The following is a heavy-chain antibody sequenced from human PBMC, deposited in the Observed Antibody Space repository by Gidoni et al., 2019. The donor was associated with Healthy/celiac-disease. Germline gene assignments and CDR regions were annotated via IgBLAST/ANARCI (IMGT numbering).Heavy chain of an antibody. V-gene: IGHV1-46*01. J-gene: IGHJ3*02. CDR1: GYTFTSYY. CDR2: INPSGGST. D-gene: IGHD3-9*01. CDR3: ARAYYDILTGYSLPGLNAFDI. Sequence: QVQLVQSGAEVKKPGASLKVSCKSSGYTFTSYYMHWLRQAPGQGLEWMGIINPSGGSTSYAQKFQGRVTMTRDTSTSTVYMELSSLRSEDTAVYYCARAYYDILTGYSLPGLNAFDIWGQGTMVTVSS.